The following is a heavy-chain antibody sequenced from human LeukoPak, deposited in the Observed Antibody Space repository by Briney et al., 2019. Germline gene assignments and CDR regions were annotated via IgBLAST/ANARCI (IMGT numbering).Heavy chain of an antibody. CDR1: GFTFSSYA. CDR2: ISGSGGST. J-gene: IGHJ4*02. D-gene: IGHD3-9*01. V-gene: IGHV3-23*01. CDR3: AKFIQRYFEVRGSHYYFDY. Sequence: GGSLRLSCAASGFTFSSYAMSWVRQAPGKGLEWVSAISGSGGSTYYADSVKGRFTIPRDNSKNTLYLQMNSLRAEDTAVYYCAKFIQRYFEVRGSHYYFDYWGQGTLVTVSS.